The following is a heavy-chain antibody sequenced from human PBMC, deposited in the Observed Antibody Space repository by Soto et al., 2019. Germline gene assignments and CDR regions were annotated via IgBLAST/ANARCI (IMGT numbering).Heavy chain of an antibody. V-gene: IGHV1-3*01. CDR3: ATSEGDCGGGSCYNYFYYYGMDV. CDR2: LSVGNGDT. Sequence: ALVKVSCKASGDTRTDFSMHWVRQAPGQRPEWMGWLSVGNGDTKYSQEFQGRVTITRDTSARTAYMELSNLRSEDTAVYYCATSEGDCGGGSCYNYFYYYGMDVWGQGTTVTVSS. CDR1: GDTRTDFS. J-gene: IGHJ6*02. D-gene: IGHD2-15*01.